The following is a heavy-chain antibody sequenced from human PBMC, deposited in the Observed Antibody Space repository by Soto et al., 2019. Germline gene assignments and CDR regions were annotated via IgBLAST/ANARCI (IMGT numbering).Heavy chain of an antibody. V-gene: IGHV5-51*01. Sequence: LGESLKISCNGSGYSFTHYWIGWVRQMPGKGLEWMGLIYPYDSETRYSPSFQGQVTMSVDKSISTAYLQWSSLKASDTAMYYCVRRPDGGYYFDYWGQGTPVTVSS. J-gene: IGHJ4*02. CDR3: VRRPDGGYYFDY. CDR1: GYSFTHYW. CDR2: IYPYDSET. D-gene: IGHD3-22*01.